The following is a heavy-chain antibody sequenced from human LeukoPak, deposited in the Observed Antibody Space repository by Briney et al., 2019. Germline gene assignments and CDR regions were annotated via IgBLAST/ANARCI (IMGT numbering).Heavy chain of an antibody. V-gene: IGHV3-23*01. Sequence: GGSLRLSCAASGFTFSSYAMSWVRQAPGKGLEWVSGISGSGCSTYYADSVKGRFTICRDNSNNTLYLQKNSLRDQNTAVYYCAKDWRSTFGGVIFDYWGQETLLTVST. CDR3: AKDWRSTFGGVIFDY. CDR2: ISGSGCST. CDR1: GFTFSSYA. D-gene: IGHD3-16*01. J-gene: IGHJ4*02.